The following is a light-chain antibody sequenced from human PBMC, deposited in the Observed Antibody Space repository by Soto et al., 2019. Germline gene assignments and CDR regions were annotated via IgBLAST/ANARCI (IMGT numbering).Light chain of an antibody. CDR1: QSLSSW. J-gene: IGKJ2*01. V-gene: IGKV1-5*03. CDR3: QQYSSFPYT. Sequence: DIQMTQSPSSLSASVGDRVTITCRASQSLSSWLAWYQQKPGKAPKLLIYKASSLESGVPSRFSGSGSGTEFALTISRLQPDDFGTYYCQQYSSFPYTFGQGTKVDI. CDR2: KAS.